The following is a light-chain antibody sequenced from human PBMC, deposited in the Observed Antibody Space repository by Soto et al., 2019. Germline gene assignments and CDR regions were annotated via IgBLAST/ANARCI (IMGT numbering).Light chain of an antibody. CDR2: RSN. CDR3: AAWDDSLSGYV. Sequence: QSVLTQPPSVSGAPGQRVTISCTGSSSNIGARYDVHWYQQLPGTAPKLLIYRSNQRPSGVPDRFSGSKSGTSASLAISGLRSEDEADYYCAAWDDSLSGYVFGTGTKLTVL. V-gene: IGLV1-47*01. CDR1: SSNIGARYD. J-gene: IGLJ1*01.